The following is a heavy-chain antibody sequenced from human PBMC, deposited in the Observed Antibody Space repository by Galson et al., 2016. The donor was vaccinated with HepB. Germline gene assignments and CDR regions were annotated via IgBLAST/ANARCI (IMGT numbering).Heavy chain of an antibody. CDR1: GVSISNNSW. CDR3: ARAADVPVMGATCLDS. CDR2: ISHTGSI. V-gene: IGHV4/OR15-8*01. D-gene: IGHD1-26*01. Sequence: SETLSLTCGVSGVSISNNSWWTWVRQPPGRGLEWIGDISHTGSINISPSLRRRVSISLDKSKNQFSLKVHSVTAADTAVYYCARAADVPVMGATCLDSWGQGILVTVSS. J-gene: IGHJ5*01.